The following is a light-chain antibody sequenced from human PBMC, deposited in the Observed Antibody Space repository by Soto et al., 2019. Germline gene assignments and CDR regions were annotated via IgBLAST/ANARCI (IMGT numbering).Light chain of an antibody. V-gene: IGLV1-40*01. CDR3: QSYDSSLTGWV. J-gene: IGLJ1*01. CDR1: SSNIGANYA. Sequence: SALTQPPSVSGAPGHRVTISCAGSSSNIGANYAVHWYQQLPGTAPKLLIYDYNKRPSGVPDRFSGSKSGTSASLAITGLQAEDEADYYCQSYDSSLTGWVFGTGTKVTV. CDR2: DYN.